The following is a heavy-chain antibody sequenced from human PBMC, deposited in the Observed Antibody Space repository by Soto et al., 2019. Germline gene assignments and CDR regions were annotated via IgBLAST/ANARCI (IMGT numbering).Heavy chain of an antibody. V-gene: IGHV3-11*01. CDR2: ISSSDGTT. CDR3: AREINYSRYPRVIDY. D-gene: IGHD1-7*01. J-gene: IGHJ4*02. Sequence: QVQLVESGGGLVKPGGSLRLSCAASGFTFDNYYMSWIRQAPGKGLEWVSYISSSDGTTYHADSLKGRFTISRDNAKSSLYLQMNSLRAEDTAVYYCAREINYSRYPRVIDYWGQGTLVTVSS. CDR1: GFTFDNYY.